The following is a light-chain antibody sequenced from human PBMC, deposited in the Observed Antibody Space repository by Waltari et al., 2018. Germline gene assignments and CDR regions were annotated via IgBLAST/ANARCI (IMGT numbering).Light chain of an antibody. Sequence: EIVLTQSPATLSLSPGERATLSCRASQSVSSYLACYQQKPGQAPRLLIYDASNRATGIPARFSGSGSGTDFTLTISSLEPEDFAVYYCQQRSNWPTFGGGTRWRSN. J-gene: IGKJ4*01. V-gene: IGKV3-11*01. CDR3: QQRSNWPT. CDR2: DAS. CDR1: QSVSSY.